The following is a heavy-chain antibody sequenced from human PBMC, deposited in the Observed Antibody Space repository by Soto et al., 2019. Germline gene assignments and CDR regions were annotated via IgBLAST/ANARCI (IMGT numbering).Heavy chain of an antibody. CDR1: GGTFSSYA. CDR3: ASIWMYSGSYKGPYFQH. Sequence: QVQLVQSGAEVKKPGSSVKVSCKASGGTFSSYAISWVRQAPGQGLEWMGGIIPIFGTANYAQKFQGRVTITADESTSTADLELSSLRAEDTAVYYCASIWMYSGSYKGPYFQHWGQGTLVTVSS. D-gene: IGHD1-26*01. V-gene: IGHV1-69*01. CDR2: IIPIFGTA. J-gene: IGHJ1*01.